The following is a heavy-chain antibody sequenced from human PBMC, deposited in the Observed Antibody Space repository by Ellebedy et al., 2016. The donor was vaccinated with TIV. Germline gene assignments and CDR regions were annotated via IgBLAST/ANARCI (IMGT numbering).Heavy chain of an antibody. CDR3: ARRISGTYGDDALDI. CDR2: IQTGGDT. D-gene: IGHD1-20*01. CDR1: GFTVTYTY. Sequence: GGSLRLSCVASGFTVTYTYMSWVRQAPEKGLKWVSVIQTGGDTYYADSVKGRFTISSDSSKNTLYLQMDSLRAEDTAVYYCARRISGTYGDDALDIWGQGTMVTVSS. V-gene: IGHV3-53*01. J-gene: IGHJ3*02.